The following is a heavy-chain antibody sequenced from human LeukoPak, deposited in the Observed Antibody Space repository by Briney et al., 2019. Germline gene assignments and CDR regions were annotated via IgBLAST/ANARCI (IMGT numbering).Heavy chain of an antibody. CDR2: IYTSGST. Sequence: SETLSLTCTVSGGSISSGSYYWSWIRQPAGKGLEWIGRIYTSGSTNYNPSLKSRVTMSVDTSKNQFSLKLSSVTAADTAVYYCAREDTAMASGGLDYWGQGTLVTVSS. CDR1: GGSISSGSYY. V-gene: IGHV4-61*02. D-gene: IGHD5-18*01. J-gene: IGHJ4*02. CDR3: AREDTAMASGGLDY.